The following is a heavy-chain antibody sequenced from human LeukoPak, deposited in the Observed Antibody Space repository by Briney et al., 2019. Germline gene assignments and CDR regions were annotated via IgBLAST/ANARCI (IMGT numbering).Heavy chain of an antibody. Sequence: SETLSLTCAVYGGSFSGYYWSWIRQPPGKGLEWIGEINHSGSTNYNPSLKSRVTISVDTSKNQFSLKLSSVTAADTAVYYCARDAYGDYEFDAFDIWGQGTMVTVSS. D-gene: IGHD4-17*01. CDR3: ARDAYGDYEFDAFDI. J-gene: IGHJ3*02. V-gene: IGHV4-34*01. CDR1: GGSFSGYY. CDR2: INHSGST.